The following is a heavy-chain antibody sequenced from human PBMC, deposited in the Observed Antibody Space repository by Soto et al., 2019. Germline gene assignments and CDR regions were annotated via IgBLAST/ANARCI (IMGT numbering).Heavy chain of an antibody. CDR1: GGSFSGYY. CDR3: ARGHSLYDFWSGFTGGVYFQH. Sequence: ETLSLTCAVYGGSFSGYYWSWIRQPPGKGLEWIGEINHSGSTNYNPSLKSRVTISVDTSKNQFSLKLSSVTAADTAVYYCARGHSLYDFWSGFTGGVYFQHWGQGTLVTVSS. CDR2: INHSGST. D-gene: IGHD3-3*01. J-gene: IGHJ1*01. V-gene: IGHV4-34*01.